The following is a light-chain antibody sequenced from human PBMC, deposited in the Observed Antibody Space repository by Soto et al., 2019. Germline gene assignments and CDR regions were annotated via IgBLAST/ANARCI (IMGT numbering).Light chain of an antibody. CDR3: QQANSFPIT. CDR1: QGISRW. J-gene: IGKJ5*01. Sequence: DIQMTQSPSSVSASVGDRVTITCRTSQGISRWLAWYQQKPGKAPKLMVYAASILQSGFPSRFSGNGSGTDLTITISSLQPEDFATDYCQQANSFPITFDQGTRLEIK. V-gene: IGKV1-12*01. CDR2: AAS.